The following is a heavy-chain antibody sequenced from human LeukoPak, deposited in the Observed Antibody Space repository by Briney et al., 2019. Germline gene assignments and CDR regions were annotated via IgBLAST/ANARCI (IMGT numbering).Heavy chain of an antibody. CDR2: ISNSGFTT. CDR1: GFTLSDYY. Sequence: GGSLRLSCAASGFTLSDYYVSWIRQAPGKGLEWVAFISNSGFTTYYADSVKGRFTVSRDNAKDSVSLQMNSLRAEDTARYYCAREDSGGNSFDYRGQGAQVTVS. J-gene: IGHJ4*02. CDR3: AREDSGGNSFDY. V-gene: IGHV3-11*01. D-gene: IGHD4/OR15-4a*01.